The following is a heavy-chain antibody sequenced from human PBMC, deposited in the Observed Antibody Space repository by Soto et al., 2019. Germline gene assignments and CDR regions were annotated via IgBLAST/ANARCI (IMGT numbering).Heavy chain of an antibody. V-gene: IGHV3-23*01. CDR2: FSGRSGDT. CDR1: GFSISTHA. Sequence: GGSLRLSCVASGFSISTHALTWVRQAPGKGLEWVSSFSGRSGDTYYAASVKGRFTISGDSSKNTVILQMNNLRADDTAVYYCARVSSAWPNYFDSWGQGIQVTVSS. CDR3: ARVSSAWPNYFDS. D-gene: IGHD6-19*01. J-gene: IGHJ4*02.